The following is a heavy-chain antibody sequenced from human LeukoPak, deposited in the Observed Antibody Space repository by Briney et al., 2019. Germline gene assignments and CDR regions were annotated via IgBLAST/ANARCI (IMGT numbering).Heavy chain of an antibody. CDR1: GFTFSGNG. Sequence: GGSLRLSCAASGFTFSGNGMHWVRQAPGKGPEWVSFIRYDGSTKSYADSVEGRFTISRDNSKNTMYLEMISLRTEDTAVYYCARDIPSAKAINYWGQGTLVTVSS. CDR3: ARDIPSAKAINY. D-gene: IGHD5-24*01. J-gene: IGHJ4*02. V-gene: IGHV3-30*02. CDR2: IRYDGSTK.